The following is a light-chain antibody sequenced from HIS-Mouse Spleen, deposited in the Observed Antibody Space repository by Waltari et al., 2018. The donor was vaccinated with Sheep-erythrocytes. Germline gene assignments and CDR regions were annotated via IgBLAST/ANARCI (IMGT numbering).Light chain of an antibody. V-gene: IGLV2-8*01. Sequence: QSALTQPPSASGSPGQSVTISCTGTSSDVGGYNYVSWYQQHPGKAPKLMIYEVSRRPSGVPVRFSGSKSGNPAFLTVSGLQAEDEADYYCSSYAGSNNLVFGGGTKLTVL. CDR2: EVS. CDR3: SSYAGSNNLV. J-gene: IGLJ2*01. CDR1: SSDVGGYNY.